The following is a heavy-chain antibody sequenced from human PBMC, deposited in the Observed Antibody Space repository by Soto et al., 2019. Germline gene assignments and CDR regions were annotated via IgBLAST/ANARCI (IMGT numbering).Heavy chain of an antibody. CDR1: GFIFSMYS. J-gene: IGHJ6*02. CDR2: IPQDGVDG. V-gene: IGHV3-7*03. CDR3: ARDHLILPAHDFFYGSDV. D-gene: IGHD2-21*02. Sequence: GGSLRLSCEVSGFIFSMYSMSWVRQTPGKGLEWVAKIPQDGVDGHYADAVKGRFTISRDNGKNSLYLQMNNLRAEDTAVYYCARDHLILPAHDFFYGSDVWGRGATVTSP.